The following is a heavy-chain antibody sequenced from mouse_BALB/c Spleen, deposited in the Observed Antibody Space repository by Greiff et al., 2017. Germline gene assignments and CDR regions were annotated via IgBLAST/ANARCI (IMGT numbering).Heavy chain of an antibody. CDR3: ARKHGYGSNYAAY. CDR1: GFTFTSYG. V-gene: IGHV5-6-3*01. CDR2: INSNGGST. Sequence: EVQLLESGGGLVQPGGSLKLSCAASGFTFTSYGMSWVRQTPDKRLELVATINSNGGSTYYPDRLKGRFTISRDNAKNTLYLQQSSLKSEDTAVYYCARKHGYGSNYAAYWGQGTLVTVSA. D-gene: IGHD1-1*01. J-gene: IGHJ3*01.